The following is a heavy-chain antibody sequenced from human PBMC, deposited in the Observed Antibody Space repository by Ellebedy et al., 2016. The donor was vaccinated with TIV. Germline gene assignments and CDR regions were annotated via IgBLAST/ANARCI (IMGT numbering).Heavy chain of an antibody. V-gene: IGHV3-74*01. D-gene: IGHD3-10*01. CDR1: GFTFSSYW. J-gene: IGHJ5*02. CDR2: INSDGSST. CDR3: APGGDSGSYDNWFDP. Sequence: GESLKISXVASGFTFSSYWMHWVRQAPGKGLVWVPRINSDGSSTSYADSVKGRFTISRDNAKNTLYLQMNSLRAEDTAVYYCAPGGDSGSYDNWFDPWGQGTLVTVSS.